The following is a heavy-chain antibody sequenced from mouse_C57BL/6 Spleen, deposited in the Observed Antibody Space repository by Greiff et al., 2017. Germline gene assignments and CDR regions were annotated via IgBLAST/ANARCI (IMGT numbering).Heavy chain of an antibody. CDR2: SRNKANDYTT. V-gene: IGHV7-1*01. D-gene: IGHD2-4*01. CDR3: ARDSYDYDVWFAY. J-gene: IGHJ3*01. CDR1: GFTFSDFY. Sequence: EVNVVESGGGLVQSGRSLRLSCATSGFTFSDFYMEWVRQAPGKGLEWIAASRNKANDYTTEYSASVKGRFIVSRDTSQSILYLQMNALRAEDTAIYYCARDSYDYDVWFAYWGQGTLVTVSA.